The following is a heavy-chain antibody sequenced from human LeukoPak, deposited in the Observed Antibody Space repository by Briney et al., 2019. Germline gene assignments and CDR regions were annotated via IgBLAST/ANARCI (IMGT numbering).Heavy chain of an antibody. Sequence: PGRSLRLSCAAFGFTFSSYGMHWVRQAPGKGLEWVAVIWYDGSNKYYADSVKGRFTISRDNSKNTLYLQMNSLRAEDTAVYYCATQIQYGDYDYWGQGTLVTVSS. J-gene: IGHJ4*02. V-gene: IGHV3-33*01. CDR3: ATQIQYGDYDY. CDR2: IWYDGSNK. CDR1: GFTFSSYG. D-gene: IGHD4-17*01.